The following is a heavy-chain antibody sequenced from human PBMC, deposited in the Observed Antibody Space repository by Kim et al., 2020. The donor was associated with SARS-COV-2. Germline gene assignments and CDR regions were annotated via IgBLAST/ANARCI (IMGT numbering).Heavy chain of an antibody. J-gene: IGHJ4*02. Sequence: YADSVKGRFTISRDNAKNSLYLQMNSLRAEDTALYYCAKTLKGATGVFDYWGQGTLVTVSS. CDR3: AKTLKGATGVFDY. D-gene: IGHD1-26*01. V-gene: IGHV3-9*01.